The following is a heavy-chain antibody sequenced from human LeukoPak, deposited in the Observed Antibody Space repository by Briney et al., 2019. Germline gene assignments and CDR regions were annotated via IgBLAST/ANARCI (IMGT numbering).Heavy chain of an antibody. Sequence: SETLSLTCAVYGGSFSGYYWSWIRQPPGKGLEWIGEINHSGSTNYNPSLKSRVTISVDTSKNQFSLKLSSVTAADTAVYYCARGGDYSCRLTTLWGKGTTVTVSS. D-gene: IGHD2-15*01. V-gene: IGHV4-34*01. CDR1: GGSFSGYY. CDR3: ARGGDYSCRLTTL. J-gene: IGHJ6*04. CDR2: INHSGST.